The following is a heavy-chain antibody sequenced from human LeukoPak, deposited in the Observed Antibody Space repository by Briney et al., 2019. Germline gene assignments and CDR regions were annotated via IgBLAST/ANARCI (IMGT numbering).Heavy chain of an antibody. D-gene: IGHD6-13*01. CDR1: GGSISSYY. J-gene: IGHJ6*03. Sequence: PSEALSLTCTVSGGSISSYYWSWIRQPAGKGLESIGHISTSGSTNYNHSLKSRVTMSVDTSKNHFSLELSSVTAADTAVYFCARGRVSSSSWSSTYYYYFYMDVWGKGTTVTVSS. CDR3: ARGRVSSSSWSSTYYYYFYMDV. CDR2: ISTSGST. V-gene: IGHV4-4*07.